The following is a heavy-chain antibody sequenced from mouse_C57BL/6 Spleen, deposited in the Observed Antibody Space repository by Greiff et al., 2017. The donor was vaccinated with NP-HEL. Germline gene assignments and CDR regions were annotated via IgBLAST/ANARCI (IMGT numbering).Heavy chain of an antibody. CDR3: ARRALYDYGAMDY. CDR1: RYTFTDYY. Sequence: EVQLQQSGPELVKPGASVKISCKASRYTFTDYYMNWVKQSHGKSLEWIGDINPNNGGTSYNQKFKGKATLTVDKSSSTAYMELRSLTSEDSAVYYCARRALYDYGAMDYWGQGTSVTVSS. CDR2: INPNNGGT. V-gene: IGHV1-26*01. J-gene: IGHJ4*01. D-gene: IGHD2-4*01.